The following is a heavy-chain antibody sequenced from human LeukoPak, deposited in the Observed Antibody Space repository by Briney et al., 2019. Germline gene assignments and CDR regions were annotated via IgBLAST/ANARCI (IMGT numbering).Heavy chain of an antibody. CDR3: ARGGSSWYSRGYAFDI. J-gene: IGHJ3*02. CDR1: GFTFSSYW. CDR2: IKQDGSEK. V-gene: IGHV3-7*01. Sequence: GGSLRLSCAASGFTFSSYWTSWVRQAPGKGLEWVANIKQDGSEKYYVDSVKGRFTISRDNAKNSLYLQMNSLRAEDTAVYYCARGGSSWYSRGYAFDIWGQGTMVTVSS. D-gene: IGHD6-13*01.